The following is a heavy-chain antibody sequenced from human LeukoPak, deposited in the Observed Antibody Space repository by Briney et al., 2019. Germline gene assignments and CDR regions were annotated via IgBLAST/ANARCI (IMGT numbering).Heavy chain of an antibody. CDR2: VSGSGGST. J-gene: IGHJ6*02. CDR1: GFTFASYA. V-gene: IGHV3-23*01. Sequence: HPGGSLRLSCAASGFTFASYAMTWVRQAPGKGLEWVSAVSGSGGSTYSADSVKGRFTISRDNSKNTLYLQMNSLRAEDTAVYYCARITYYYGMDVWGQGTTVTVSS. CDR3: ARITYYYGMDV.